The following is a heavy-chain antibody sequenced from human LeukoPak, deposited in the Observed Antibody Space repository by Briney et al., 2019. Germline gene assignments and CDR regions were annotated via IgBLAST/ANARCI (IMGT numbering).Heavy chain of an antibody. CDR1: GFAFSSSW. CDR3: ARDQRASPAAADY. CDR2: IKEDGSEK. V-gene: IGHV3-7*01. J-gene: IGHJ4*02. D-gene: IGHD2-15*01. Sequence: PGGSLRLSCEASGFAFSSSWMTWVRQAPGKGLEWVANIKEDGSEKYYVDSVRGRFTISRDNAKNSLYLQMNSLRAEDTAVYYCARDQRASPAAADYWGQGTLVTVSS.